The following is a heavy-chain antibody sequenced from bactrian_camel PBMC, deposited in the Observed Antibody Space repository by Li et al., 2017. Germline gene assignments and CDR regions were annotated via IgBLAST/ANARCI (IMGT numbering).Heavy chain of an antibody. Sequence: QVQLVESGGGSAQAGGSMRLDCAVSGDTASVYSMAWFRQAPGKEREGVARINTRYGVTYYADSVKGRFTISQGNSKNSLYLQMNSLKPEDTALYYCAADSYNLQLARSYTYWGQGTQVTVS. CDR1: GDTASVYS. CDR2: INTRYGVT. CDR3: AADSYNLQLARSYTY. V-gene: IGHV3S1*01. J-gene: IGHJ4*01. D-gene: IGHD7*01.